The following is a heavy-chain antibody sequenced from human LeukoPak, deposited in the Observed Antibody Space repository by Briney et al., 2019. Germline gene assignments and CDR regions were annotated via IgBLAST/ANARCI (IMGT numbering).Heavy chain of an antibody. J-gene: IGHJ5*02. CDR3: ARGGYYGSGNDFRFDP. CDR1: GGSISSYY. CDR2: IYYSGST. V-gene: IGHV4-59*01. D-gene: IGHD3-10*01. Sequence: SETLSLTCTVSGGSISSYYWSWIRQPPGKGLEWIGYIYYSGSTNYKPSLKSRVTISVDTSKNQFSLKLNSVAAADTAVYYCARGGYYGSGNDFRFDPWGQGTLVTVSS.